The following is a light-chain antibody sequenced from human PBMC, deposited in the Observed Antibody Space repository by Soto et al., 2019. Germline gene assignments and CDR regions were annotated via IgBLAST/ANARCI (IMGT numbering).Light chain of an antibody. Sequence: QSALTQPASVSGSPGQSITISCTGTSSDIGAYNYVSWYQQHPGKAPKLSISEVSHRPSGVSNRFSGSKSGNTASLTISGLLAEDEADYYCSSYTTSRSYVFGTATKLTVL. CDR2: EVS. J-gene: IGLJ1*01. CDR1: SSDIGAYNY. CDR3: SSYTTSRSYV. V-gene: IGLV2-14*01.